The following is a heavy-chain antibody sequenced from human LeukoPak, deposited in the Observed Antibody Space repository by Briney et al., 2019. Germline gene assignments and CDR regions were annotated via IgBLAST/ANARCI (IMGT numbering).Heavy chain of an antibody. CDR2: IYTSGST. Sequence: PSETLSLTYTVSGNSISSGDNYWSWIRQPAGKGLEWIGRIYTSGSTNYNPSLKSRVTISVETSKNQFSLKLRSVTAADTAVYYCARVTGYMIEDYFDYWGQGTLVTVSS. D-gene: IGHD3-22*01. J-gene: IGHJ4*02. V-gene: IGHV4-61*02. CDR1: GNSISSGDNY. CDR3: ARVTGYMIEDYFDY.